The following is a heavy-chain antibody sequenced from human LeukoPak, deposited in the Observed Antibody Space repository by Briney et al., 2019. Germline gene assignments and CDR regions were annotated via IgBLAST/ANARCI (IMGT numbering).Heavy chain of an antibody. CDR1: GFTFDDYA. J-gene: IGHJ4*02. D-gene: IGHD6-13*01. V-gene: IGHV3-43*02. CDR2: ISGDGGST. Sequence: GGSLRLSCAASGFTFDDYAMHWVRRARGKGLEWVSRISGDGGSTYYADSVKGRFTISRDNSKNSLYLQMNSLRTEDTALYYCAKDIGQQPPAYFDYWGQGTLVTVSS. CDR3: AKDIGQQPPAYFDY.